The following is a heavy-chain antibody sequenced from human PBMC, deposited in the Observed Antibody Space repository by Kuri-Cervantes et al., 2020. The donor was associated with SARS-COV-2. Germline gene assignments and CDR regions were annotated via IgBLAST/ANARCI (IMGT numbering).Heavy chain of an antibody. V-gene: IGHV1-69*06. D-gene: IGHD3-10*01. CDR3: AREGAGTLYTSRYYGMDV. CDR2: IIPIFGTA. Sequence: SVKVSCKASGGTFSSCAISWVRQAPGQGLEWMGGIIPIFGTANYAQKFQGRVTITADKSSSTAYMELSSLRSEDTAVYYCAREGAGTLYTSRYYGMDVWGQGTTVTVPS. CDR1: GGTFSSCA. J-gene: IGHJ6*02.